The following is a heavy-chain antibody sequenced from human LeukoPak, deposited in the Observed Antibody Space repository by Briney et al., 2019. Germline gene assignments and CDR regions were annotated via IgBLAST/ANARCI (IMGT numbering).Heavy chain of an antibody. CDR2: IFYSGNT. Sequence: ASETLSLTCTVSGGSISSYYWNWIRQPPGKGLEWIGHIFYSGNTNYSPSLKSRVTISVDTSKNQFSLKLTSVTAADTAIYYCARHSSGLYYFHYWGQGTLVTVSS. CDR1: GGSISSYY. CDR3: ARHSSGLYYFHY. J-gene: IGHJ4*02. V-gene: IGHV4-59*08. D-gene: IGHD6-19*01.